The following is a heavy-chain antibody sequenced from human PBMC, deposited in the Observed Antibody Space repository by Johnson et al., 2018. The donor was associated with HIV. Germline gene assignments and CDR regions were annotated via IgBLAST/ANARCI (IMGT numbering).Heavy chain of an antibody. CDR2: ISYDGRDA. CDR3: ARDRGLDAFDI. D-gene: IGHD3-10*01. V-gene: IGHV3-30*14. Sequence: QVQLVESGGGVVQPGTSLRLSCTASGFAFSSYALHWVRQAPGKGLEWVAVISYDGRDAYYADSVKGRFTSSRDNSKNTLYLQMNSLRGEDTAVYYCARDRGLDAFDIWGQGTMVTVSS. CDR1: GFAFSSYA. J-gene: IGHJ3*02.